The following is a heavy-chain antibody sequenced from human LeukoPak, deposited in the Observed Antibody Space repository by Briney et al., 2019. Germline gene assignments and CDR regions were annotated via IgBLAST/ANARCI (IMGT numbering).Heavy chain of an antibody. CDR1: GYTFTSYG. Sequence: GASVKVSCKASGYTFTSYGISWVRQAPGQGLEWMGWISAYNGNTNYAQKLQGRVTMTTDTSTSTAYMELRSLRSDDTAVYYCARGPFDYDILTGYYKRGLLSIDYWGQGTLVTVSS. CDR3: ARGPFDYDILTGYYKRGLLSIDY. V-gene: IGHV1-18*01. CDR2: ISAYNGNT. J-gene: IGHJ4*02. D-gene: IGHD3-9*01.